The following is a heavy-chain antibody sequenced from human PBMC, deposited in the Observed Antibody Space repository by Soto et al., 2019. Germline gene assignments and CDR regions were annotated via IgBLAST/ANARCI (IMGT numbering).Heavy chain of an antibody. CDR1: GYTFTSYG. CDR3: ARSRGLDFWSGYPGDYYGMDV. CDR2: ISAYNGNT. D-gene: IGHD3-3*01. V-gene: IGHV1-18*04. J-gene: IGHJ6*02. Sequence: ASVKVSCKASGYTFTSYGISWVRQAPGQGLEWMGWISAYNGNTNYAQKLQGRVTMTTDTSTSTAYMELRSLRSDDTAVYYCARSRGLDFWSGYPGDYYGMDVWGPGTTVNVSS.